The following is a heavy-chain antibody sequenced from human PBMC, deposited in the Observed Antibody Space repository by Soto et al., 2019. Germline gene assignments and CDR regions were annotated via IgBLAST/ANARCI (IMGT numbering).Heavy chain of an antibody. V-gene: IGHV1-3*01. CDR1: GYTFTNYA. CDR3: ARGGSLYWYFDL. CDR2: INAGNGNT. J-gene: IGHJ2*01. D-gene: IGHD1-26*01. Sequence: ASVKVSCKASGYTFTNYAMHWVRQAPRQRLEWMGWINAGNGNTKYSQKFQGRVTITRDTSASTAYMELSSLRSEDTAVYYCARGGSLYWYFDLWGRDTLVTVSS.